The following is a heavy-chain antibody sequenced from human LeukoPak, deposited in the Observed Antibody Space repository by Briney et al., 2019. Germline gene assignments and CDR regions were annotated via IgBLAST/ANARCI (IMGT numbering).Heavy chain of an antibody. CDR1: GFTFSSYS. CDR2: IKQDGSEK. J-gene: IGHJ6*03. CDR3: ARGYLAYDYYMDV. V-gene: IGHV3-7*01. Sequence: PGGSLRLSCAASGFTFSSYSMNWVRQAPGKGLEWVANIKQDGSEKYYVDSMNGRFTISRDNAKNSLYLQMNSLRAEDTAVYYCARGYLAYDYYMDVWGKGTTVTISS. D-gene: IGHD3-16*02.